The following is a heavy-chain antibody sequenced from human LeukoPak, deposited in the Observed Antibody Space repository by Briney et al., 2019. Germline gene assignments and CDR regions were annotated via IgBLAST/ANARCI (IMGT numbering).Heavy chain of an antibody. CDR3: ARTNYYFDS. V-gene: IGHV3-74*01. Sequence: GGSLRLSCPASGFTFNSYWMHWVRQVSGKGLVWVSRINGDGSRTAYADSVKGRFTISRDSAKNTLYLQMNSLRPEDTAVYYGARTNYYFDSWGQGTLVTVSS. CDR2: INGDGSRT. D-gene: IGHD1-7*01. CDR1: GFTFNSYW. J-gene: IGHJ4*02.